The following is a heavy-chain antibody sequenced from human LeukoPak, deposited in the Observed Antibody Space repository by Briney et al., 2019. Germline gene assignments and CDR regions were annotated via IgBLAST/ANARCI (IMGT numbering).Heavy chain of an antibody. CDR3: ARESYGRRYYYGMDV. CDR1: GGSISSYY. J-gene: IGHJ6*02. CDR2: IYTSGST. Sequence: SQTLSVTCTDSGGSISSYYWSWIGQPALKRLDWIGRIYTSGSTNYNPSLKSRVTMSVDTSKNQFSLKLSSVTAADTAVYYCARESYGRRYYYGMDVWGQGTTVTVSS. D-gene: IGHD3-10*01. V-gene: IGHV4-4*07.